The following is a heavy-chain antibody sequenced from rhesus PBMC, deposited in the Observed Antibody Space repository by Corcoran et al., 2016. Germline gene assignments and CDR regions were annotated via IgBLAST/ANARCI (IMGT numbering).Heavy chain of an antibody. CDR3: ARGGVITNYYGLDS. CDR2: IYSNSEST. D-gene: IGHD3-28*01. J-gene: IGHJ6*01. CDR1: GGTISSGYCY. V-gene: IGHV4S12*01. Sequence: QVQLQESGPGVVKPSETLSLTCAVSGGTISSGYCYWSWIRQPPGKGLEWIGGIYSNSESTHYNPSLKSPVTISKDTSKNQFSLKLSSVPATDTAVYYCARGGVITNYYGLDSWGQGVVVTVSS.